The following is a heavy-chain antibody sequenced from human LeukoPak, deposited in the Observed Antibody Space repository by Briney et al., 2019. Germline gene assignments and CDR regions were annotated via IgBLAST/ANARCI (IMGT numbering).Heavy chain of an antibody. CDR3: ARGRFIAGTTAYYFDY. CDR2: INQGEGEK. CDR1: GFTFSSHW. V-gene: IGHV3-7*03. Sequence: EGSLRLSCVDSGFTFSSHWMSWVRQAPGKGLEWVANINQGEGEKYYVDSVKGRFTISRDNAKKSLFLQMNSLRAEDTAVYYCARGRFIAGTTAYYFDYWGQGTLVTVSS. J-gene: IGHJ4*02. D-gene: IGHD1-26*01.